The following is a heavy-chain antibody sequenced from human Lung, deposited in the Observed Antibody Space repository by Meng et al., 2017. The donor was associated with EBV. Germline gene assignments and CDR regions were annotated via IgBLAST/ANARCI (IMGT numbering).Heavy chain of an antibody. Sequence: EVQLLESXXGLVQXGGSMRLSCAASGFTFSSYATSWVRQAPGKGLEWVSAISGSGGSTYYADSVKGRFTISRDNSRNTLYLQMNSLRVEDTAMYYCARDEGSGAYYFDYWGQGPLVTVSS. CDR1: GFTFSSYA. CDR3: ARDEGSGAYYFDY. V-gene: IGHV3-23*01. CDR2: ISGSGGST. J-gene: IGHJ4*02. D-gene: IGHD6-19*01.